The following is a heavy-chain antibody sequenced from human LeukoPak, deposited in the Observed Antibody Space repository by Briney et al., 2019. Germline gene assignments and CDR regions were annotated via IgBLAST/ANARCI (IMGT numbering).Heavy chain of an antibody. J-gene: IGHJ4*02. Sequence: PSETLSLTCTVSGGSISSHYWSWIRQPPGKGLEWIGYIYYSRSTNYNPSLKSRVTISVDTSKNQFSLKLSSVTAAHTAVYYCARRACSSTSRYIDYWGQGTLVTVSS. D-gene: IGHD2-2*02. CDR3: ARRACSSTSRYIDY. CDR1: GGSISSHY. V-gene: IGHV4-59*11. CDR2: IYYSRST.